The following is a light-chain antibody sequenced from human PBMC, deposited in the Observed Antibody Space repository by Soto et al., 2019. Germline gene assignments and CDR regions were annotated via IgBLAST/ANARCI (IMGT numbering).Light chain of an antibody. Sequence: QSVLTQPASVSGSPGHSISIFCTGTTNDVGAYNYVSWYQLHPGKAPKVIIHDVTNRPSGVSNRFSGSKSGTTASLTSSGLRAEDEADYFCASYSTITPFVFGTGTKVTVL. CDR2: DVT. CDR1: TNDVGAYNY. CDR3: ASYSTITPFV. V-gene: IGLV2-14*03. J-gene: IGLJ1*01.